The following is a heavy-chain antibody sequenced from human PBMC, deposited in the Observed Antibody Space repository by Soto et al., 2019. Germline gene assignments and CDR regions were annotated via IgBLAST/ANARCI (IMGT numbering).Heavy chain of an antibody. Sequence: VQLVESGGGVVQPGRSLRLSCAASGFTFSSYAMHWVRQAPGKGLEWVAVISYDGSNKYYADSVKGRFTISRDNSKNTLYLQMNSLRAEDTAVYYCARVESQSQWPYHYYYGMDVWGQGTTVTVSS. J-gene: IGHJ6*02. CDR1: GFTFSSYA. D-gene: IGHD6-19*01. V-gene: IGHV3-30-3*01. CDR3: ARVESQSQWPYHYYYGMDV. CDR2: ISYDGSNK.